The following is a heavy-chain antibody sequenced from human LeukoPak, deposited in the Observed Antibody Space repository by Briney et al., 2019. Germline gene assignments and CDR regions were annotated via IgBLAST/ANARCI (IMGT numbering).Heavy chain of an antibody. CDR2: ISPYNGNT. D-gene: IGHD2-8*02. CDR1: GYTFTTYG. Sequence: ASVKGSCTASGYTFTTYGVIWVRQAPGQGLEWVGWISPYNGNTNYAQKIQGRVTMTTDTSTSTAFMELRSLRSEDTAVYYCGRTKRERPGTGDPWGQGTLVTVSS. J-gene: IGHJ5*02. V-gene: IGHV1-18*01. CDR3: GRTKRERPGTGDP.